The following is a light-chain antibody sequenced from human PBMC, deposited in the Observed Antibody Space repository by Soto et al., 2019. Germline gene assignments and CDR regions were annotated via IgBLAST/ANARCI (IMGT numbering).Light chain of an antibody. J-gene: IGLJ1*01. CDR3: QSYDRGLSSPYV. Sequence: CPGSSSNIGAGFDVQWYQQLPGTAPKLLIYGNINRPSGVPDRFSGSKSGTSASLAITGLQPEDEADYYCQSYDRGLSSPYVFGTGTKV. CDR1: SSNIGAGFD. CDR2: GNI. V-gene: IGLV1-40*01.